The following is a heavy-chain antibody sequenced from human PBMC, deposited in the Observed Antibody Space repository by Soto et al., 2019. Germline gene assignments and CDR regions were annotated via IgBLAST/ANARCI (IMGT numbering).Heavy chain of an antibody. Sequence: SETLSLTFTVSDGSVSSGSYSWTWIRQPPGKGLEWIGYIYSSGSTLYNPSLKSRGIISVDASMNQFSLKLSSVTAADTAVYYCARDSLALFDSWGQGTLVTVS. V-gene: IGHV4-61*01. CDR2: IYSSGST. D-gene: IGHD5-12*01. J-gene: IGHJ4*02. CDR3: ARDSLALFDS. CDR1: DGSVSSGSYS.